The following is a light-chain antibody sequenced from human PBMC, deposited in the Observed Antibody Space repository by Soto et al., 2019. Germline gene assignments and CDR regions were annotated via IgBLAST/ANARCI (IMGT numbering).Light chain of an antibody. CDR2: GAS. CDR1: QSVSSY. Sequence: EILLTQGPVTLYLSPGERATLSCRASQSVSSYLAWYQQKPGQAPRLLIYGASTRATGIPARFSGSGSGTEFTLTISSPQSEDFAVYYCHQYTTSPLTFGRGNKV. CDR3: HQYTTSPLT. V-gene: IGKV3-15*01. J-gene: IGKJ4*01.